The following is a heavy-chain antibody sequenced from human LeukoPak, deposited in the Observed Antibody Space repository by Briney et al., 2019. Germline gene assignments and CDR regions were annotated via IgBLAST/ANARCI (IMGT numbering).Heavy chain of an antibody. CDR3: AKDGLRGDFDY. Sequence: PGGSPRLSCVASGFTFSSYAMFWVRQAPGQGLEWVSTISGSGGSTYYADPVKGRFTISRDNSKNTLYLQMNSLRAEDTAVYYCAKDGLRGDFDYWGQGTLVTVSS. J-gene: IGHJ4*02. V-gene: IGHV3-23*01. D-gene: IGHD4-17*01. CDR2: ISGSGGST. CDR1: GFTFSSYA.